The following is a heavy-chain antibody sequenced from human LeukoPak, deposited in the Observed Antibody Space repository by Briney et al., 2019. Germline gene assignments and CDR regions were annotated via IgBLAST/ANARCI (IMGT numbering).Heavy chain of an antibody. J-gene: IGHJ4*02. D-gene: IGHD3-22*01. CDR3: TTLRSITVIVVVSPGLFDY. Sequence: SETLSLTCTVSGGSISSSSYYWGWIRQPPGKGPEWIGSIYYSGSTYYNPSLKGRVAISVDTSKNQFSLKLSPVTAADTAVYYCTTLRSITVIVVVSPGLFDYWGQGTLVTVSS. V-gene: IGHV4-39*01. CDR2: IYYSGST. CDR1: GGSISSSSYY.